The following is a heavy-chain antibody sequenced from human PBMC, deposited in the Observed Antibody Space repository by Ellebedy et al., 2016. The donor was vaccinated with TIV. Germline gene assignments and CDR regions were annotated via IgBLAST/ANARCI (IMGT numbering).Heavy chain of an antibody. V-gene: IGHV1-46*01. J-gene: IGHJ3*02. CDR3: ARDFTVVITNGAFDI. D-gene: IGHD3-22*01. CDR2: INPSGGST. CDR1: GYTFTSYY. Sequence: AASVKVSCKASGYTFTSYYMHWVRQAPGQGLEWMGIINPSGGSTSYAQKFQGRVTITRDTSASTAYMELSSLRSEDTAVYYCARDFTVVITNGAFDIWGQGTMVTVSS.